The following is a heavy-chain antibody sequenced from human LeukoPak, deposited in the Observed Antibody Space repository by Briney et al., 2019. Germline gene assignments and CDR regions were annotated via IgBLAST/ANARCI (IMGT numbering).Heavy chain of an antibody. V-gene: IGHV4-34*01. D-gene: IGHD6-13*01. J-gene: IGHJ4*02. Sequence: SEILSLTCAVYGGSFSGYYWSWIRQPPGKGLEWIGEINHSGSTNYNPSLKSRVTISVDTSKNQFSLKLSSVTAADTAVYYCARGFSSSWAFDYWGQGTLVTVSS. CDR3: ARGFSSSWAFDY. CDR1: GGSFSGYY. CDR2: INHSGST.